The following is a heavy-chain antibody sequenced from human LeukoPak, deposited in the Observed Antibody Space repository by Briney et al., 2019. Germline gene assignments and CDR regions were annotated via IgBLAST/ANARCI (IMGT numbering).Heavy chain of an antibody. D-gene: IGHD3-22*01. J-gene: IGHJ4*02. Sequence: ASVKVSCKASGYTFTGYYIHWVRQAPGQGLEWMGWINPNSGGTNYAQKFQGRVTMTRDTSISTAYMELSRLRSDDTAVYYCARVAYYYDSSGYYDGYFDYWGQGTLVTVSS. CDR3: ARVAYYYDSSGYYDGYFDY. CDR1: GYTFTGYY. V-gene: IGHV1-2*02. CDR2: INPNSGGT.